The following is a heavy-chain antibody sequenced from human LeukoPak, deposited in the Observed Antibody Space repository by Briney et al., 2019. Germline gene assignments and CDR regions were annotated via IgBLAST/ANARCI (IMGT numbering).Heavy chain of an antibody. CDR3: ARDSGALIAAAGTCFDY. V-gene: IGHV3-33*01. D-gene: IGHD6-13*01. Sequence: GGSLRLSCAASGFTFSSYGMHWVRQAPGKGLEWVAVIWYDGSNKYYADSVKGRFTISRDNSKNTLYLQMNSLRAEDTAVYYCARDSGALIAAAGTCFDYWGQGTLVTVSS. J-gene: IGHJ4*02. CDR1: GFTFSSYG. CDR2: IWYDGSNK.